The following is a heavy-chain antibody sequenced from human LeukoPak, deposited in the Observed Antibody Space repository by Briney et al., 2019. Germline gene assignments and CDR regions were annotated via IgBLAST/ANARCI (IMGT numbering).Heavy chain of an antibody. Sequence: GGSLRLSCAVSGFTFSHAWMSWVRQAPGKGLEWVSYISSSSTTIYYADSVKGRFTISRDNAKNSLYLQMNSLRAEDTALYYCARDRCSGGRCYSLSVGHMDVWGKGTTVTVSS. CDR3: ARDRCSGGRCYSLSVGHMDV. J-gene: IGHJ6*03. CDR1: GFTFSHAW. CDR2: ISSSSTTI. D-gene: IGHD2-15*01. V-gene: IGHV3-48*01.